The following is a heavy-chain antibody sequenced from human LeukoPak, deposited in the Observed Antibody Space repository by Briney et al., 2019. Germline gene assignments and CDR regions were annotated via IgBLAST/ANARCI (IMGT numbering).Heavy chain of an antibody. J-gene: IGHJ6*03. D-gene: IGHD3-10*02. CDR1: GFTVSSNY. CDR3: ARESPMYYYMDV. Sequence: GGSLRLSCAASGFTVSSNYMSWVRQAPGKGLEWVSVIYSGGTTYYAAYVKGRFTISRDNSKNTLYLQMNILRAEDTAVYYCARESPMYYYMDVWGKGTPVTVSS. V-gene: IGHV3-53*01. CDR2: IYSGGTT.